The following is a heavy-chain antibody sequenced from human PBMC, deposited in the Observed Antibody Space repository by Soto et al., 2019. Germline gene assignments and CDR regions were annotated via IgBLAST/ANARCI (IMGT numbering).Heavy chain of an antibody. J-gene: IGHJ3*02. V-gene: IGHV3-23*01. CDR3: AKTTDGWFSAFEI. CDR2: IDASGDST. D-gene: IGHD6-19*01. Sequence: GGSLRLSCAASGITFNTHAMSWVRQAPGKGLEWVSTIDASGDSTYHADSVRGRFTISRDNSKNTLYLQMDSLRAEDTAVYFCAKTTDGWFSAFEIWGQGTVVTVSS. CDR1: GITFNTHA.